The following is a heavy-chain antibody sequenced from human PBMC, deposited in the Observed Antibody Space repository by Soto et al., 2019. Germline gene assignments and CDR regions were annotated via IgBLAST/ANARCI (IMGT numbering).Heavy chain of an antibody. CDR2: IYYRGST. J-gene: IGHJ2*01. CDR3: ARRVVAAGNRGYFDL. CDR1: GDSISGYY. V-gene: IGHV4-59*08. Sequence: QVQLQESGPGLVKPSETLSLTCTVSGDSISGYYWSWIRQPPGKGLEWIGSIYYRGSTNYNPSLKSRVTISLDTSKNQFSLKLSSVAATDTAIYYCARRVVAAGNRGYFDLWGRGTLVTVSS. D-gene: IGHD6-13*01.